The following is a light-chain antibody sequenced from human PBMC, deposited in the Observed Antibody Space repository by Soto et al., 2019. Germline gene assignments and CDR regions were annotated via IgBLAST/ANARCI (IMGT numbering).Light chain of an antibody. CDR1: QSISSNY. V-gene: IGKV3-20*01. CDR3: QQYGSSSLT. J-gene: IGKJ4*01. Sequence: EMVLTQSPGTLSLSPGERATLSCRASQSISSNYLVCYQQKPGQAPRLLIYGESNRTASIPDRFSSSGSGTDFTLTISRLEPEDLAVYYCQQYGSSSLTFVGGTKVEIK. CDR2: GES.